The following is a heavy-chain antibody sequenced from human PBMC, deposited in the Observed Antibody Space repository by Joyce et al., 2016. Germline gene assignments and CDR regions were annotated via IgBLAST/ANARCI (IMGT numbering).Heavy chain of an antibody. D-gene: IGHD4-11*01. CDR2: ISRDNTYI. V-gene: IGHV3-21*01. CDR3: ARDVLTTVTKAYGY. J-gene: IGHJ4*02. CDR1: GFIFSSYS. Sequence: EVQLVESGGGLVKPGESLILSCTASGFIFSSYSMTWVCPAPGKGLEWVSSISRDNTYIFHADSVKGRFTISRDNARNSLYLQMNSLRAEDTAVYYCARDVLTTVTKAYGYWGQGTLVAVSS.